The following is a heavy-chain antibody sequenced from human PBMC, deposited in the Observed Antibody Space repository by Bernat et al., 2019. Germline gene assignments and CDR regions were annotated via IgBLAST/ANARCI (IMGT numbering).Heavy chain of an antibody. V-gene: IGHV1-69*08. CDR3: ARDIVAMHYYYYYMDV. CDR2: IIPILGIA. Sequence: QVQLVQSGAEVKKPGSSVKVSCKASGGTFSSYTISWVRQAPGQGLEWMGRIIPILGIANYAQKFQGRVTITADKSTSTAYMELSSLRSEDTAVYYCARDIVAMHYYYYYMDVWGKGTTVTVSS. CDR1: GGTFSSYT. J-gene: IGHJ6*03. D-gene: IGHD5-12*01.